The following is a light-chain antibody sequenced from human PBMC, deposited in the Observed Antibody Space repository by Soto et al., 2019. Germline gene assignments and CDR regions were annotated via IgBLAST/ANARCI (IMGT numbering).Light chain of an antibody. CDR1: SGSFASNY. Sequence: NFMLTQPHSVSESPGKTVTISCTRSSGSFASNYVQWYQQRPGSAPTTVIYEDNQRPSGVPDRFSGSIDSSSNSASLTISGLWAEDEADYYCQSYDNTPGAVFGGGTQLTVL. CDR3: QSYDNTPGAV. CDR2: EDN. J-gene: IGLJ7*01. V-gene: IGLV6-57*03.